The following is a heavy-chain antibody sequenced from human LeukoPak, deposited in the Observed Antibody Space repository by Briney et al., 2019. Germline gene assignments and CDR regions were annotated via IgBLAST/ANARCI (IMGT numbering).Heavy chain of an antibody. J-gene: IGHJ3*02. V-gene: IGHV3-33*01. CDR3: ARDEVVGITMIVDSGGAFDI. CDR1: GFTFSSYG. Sequence: GGSLRLSCAAPGFTFSSYGMHWVRQAPGKGLEWVAVIWYDGSNKYYADSVKGRFTISRDNSKNTLYLQMNSLRAEDTAVYYCARDEVVGITMIVDSGGAFDIWGQGTMVTVSS. CDR2: IWYDGSNK. D-gene: IGHD3-22*01.